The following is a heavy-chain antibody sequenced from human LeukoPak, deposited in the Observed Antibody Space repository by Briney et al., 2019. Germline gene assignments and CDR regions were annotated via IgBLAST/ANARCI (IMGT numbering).Heavy chain of an antibody. CDR1: GFTFSGFW. Sequence: PGGSLRLSCAVSGFTFSGFWMSWSRQAPGKGLEWVASINSDGSEGYYADVVKGRFTISRDNAKNSLYLQMNSLRAEDTAVYYCAKSAYYDASGYYREYYFDYWGQGTLVTVSS. CDR2: INSDGSEG. D-gene: IGHD3-22*01. CDR3: AKSAYYDASGYYREYYFDY. V-gene: IGHV3-7*03. J-gene: IGHJ4*02.